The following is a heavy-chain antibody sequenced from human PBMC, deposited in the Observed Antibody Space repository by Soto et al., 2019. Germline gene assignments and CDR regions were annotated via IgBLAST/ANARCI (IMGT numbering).Heavy chain of an antibody. D-gene: IGHD3-10*02. CDR2: IYWDNDE. V-gene: IGHV2-5*02. Sequence: QITLKESGPTLVKPTQPLTLTCTFSGFSLSTSGVGVGWIRQPPGKALDWLALIYWDNDERYSPSLKSRVTITKDTSKNEVVLTMTNMDPVDTGTDYCAHKAGRCSARDFGGQGTAVTVSS. CDR3: AHKAGRCSARDF. CDR1: GFSLSTSGVG. J-gene: IGHJ6*02.